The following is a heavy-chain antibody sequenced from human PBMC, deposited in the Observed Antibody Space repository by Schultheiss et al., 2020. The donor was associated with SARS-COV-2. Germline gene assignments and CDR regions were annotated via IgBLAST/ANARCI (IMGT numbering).Heavy chain of an antibody. J-gene: IGHJ4*02. V-gene: IGHV4-59*04. CDR3: ARHVESNYYDSSGYPFRHFDY. CDR2: IYYSGRA. D-gene: IGHD3-22*01. Sequence: SETLSLTCAVYGGSFSGYYWSWIRQPPGKGLEWIGYIYYSGRAYYNPSLKSRVSISADTSKNQLYLKLNSVDAADTAVYYCARHVESNYYDSSGYPFRHFDYWGQGTLVTVSS. CDR1: GGSFSGYY.